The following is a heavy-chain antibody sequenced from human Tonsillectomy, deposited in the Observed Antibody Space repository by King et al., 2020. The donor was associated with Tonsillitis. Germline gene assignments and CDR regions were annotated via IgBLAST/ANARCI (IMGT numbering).Heavy chain of an antibody. V-gene: IGHV3-53*01. CDR2: IYSGGST. J-gene: IGHJ4*02. D-gene: IGHD5-18*01. CDR1: GFTVSSNY. Sequence: VQLVESGGGLIQPGGSLRLSCAASGFTVSSNYMSWVRPAPGKGLEWVSVIYSGGSTYYADSAKGRFTISRDNSKNTLHLQMNSLRAEDTAVYYCARRVKYRYGVWGQGTLVTVSS. CDR3: ARRVKYRYGV.